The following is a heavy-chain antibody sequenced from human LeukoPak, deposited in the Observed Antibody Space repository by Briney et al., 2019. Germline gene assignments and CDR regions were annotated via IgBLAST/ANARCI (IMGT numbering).Heavy chain of an antibody. J-gene: IGHJ5*02. V-gene: IGHV3-30*18. D-gene: IGHD2-2*01. CDR1: GFTFSSYG. Sequence: GGSLRLSCAAAGFTFSSYGMQWVRQAPGMWPEWVSVISHDGTVRHYADSVKGRFTISRDSSTNRLYLQMDSLRTEDTAVYYCAKEGSQYASSWFDHWGQGTLVTVSS. CDR2: ISHDGTVR. CDR3: AKEGSQYASSWFDH.